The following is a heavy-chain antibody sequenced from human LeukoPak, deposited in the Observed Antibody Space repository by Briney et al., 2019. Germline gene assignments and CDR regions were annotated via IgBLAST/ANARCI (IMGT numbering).Heavy chain of an antibody. CDR3: TTEDSSSDY. D-gene: IGHD6-19*01. V-gene: IGHV3-15*01. CDR2: IKSKTDGGTT. J-gene: IGHJ4*02. CDR1: GFTFSNAW. Sequence: PGGSLRLSCAASGFTFSNAWMSWVRQAPGKGLEWVGGIKSKTDGGTTDYAAPVKGRFTISRDDSKNTLYLQMNSLKTEDTAVYYCTTEDSSSDYWGQGTLVTVSS.